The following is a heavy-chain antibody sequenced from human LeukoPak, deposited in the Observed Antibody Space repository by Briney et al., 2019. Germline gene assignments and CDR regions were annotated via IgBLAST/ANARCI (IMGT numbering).Heavy chain of an antibody. Sequence: ASVKVSCKASGYTFTGYYLYWMRQAPGQGLEWMGWINPQSGGTKYAQKFEGRVTMTRDTSISTAYMELSRLRSDDTAVYYCARESSLSGYSSDAFDIWGQGTMVTVSS. CDR2: INPQSGGT. D-gene: IGHD3-22*01. V-gene: IGHV1-2*02. CDR1: GYTFTGYY. J-gene: IGHJ3*02. CDR3: ARESSLSGYSSDAFDI.